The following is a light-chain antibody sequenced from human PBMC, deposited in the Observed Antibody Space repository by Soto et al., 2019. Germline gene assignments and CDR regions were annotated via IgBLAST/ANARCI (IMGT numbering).Light chain of an antibody. V-gene: IGKV3-20*01. CDR2: GAS. J-gene: IGKJ2*01. Sequence: EIVLTQSPGTLSLSPGERATLSCRASQSVSSSYLAWYQQKPGQAPRLLIYGASSRATGIPDRFSGSGSGTDFTLTISRLEPEDFAVYYCQQYGSSPPHMYTLGQGTKLEIK. CDR1: QSVSSSY. CDR3: QQYGSSPPHMYT.